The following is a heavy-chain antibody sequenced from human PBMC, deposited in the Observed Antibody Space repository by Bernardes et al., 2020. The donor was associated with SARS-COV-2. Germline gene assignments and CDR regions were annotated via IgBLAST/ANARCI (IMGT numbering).Heavy chain of an antibody. J-gene: IGHJ4*02. V-gene: IGHV3-23*01. CDR2: ISGSGGST. CDR3: ATPRYHSSSWHVGPLDY. CDR1: GFTFSSYA. D-gene: IGHD6-13*01. Sequence: GGSLRLSCASSGFTFSSYAVSWVRQAPGKGLEWVSAISGSGGSTYYADSVKGRFTISRDNSKNTLYLQMNSLRAEDTAVYYCATPRYHSSSWHVGPLDYWGQGTLVTVSS.